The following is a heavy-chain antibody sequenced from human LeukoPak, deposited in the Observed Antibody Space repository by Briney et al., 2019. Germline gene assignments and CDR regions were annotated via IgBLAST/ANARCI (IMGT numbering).Heavy chain of an antibody. J-gene: IGHJ4*02. CDR1: GGSISSYY. V-gene: IGHV4-4*07. D-gene: IGHD3-22*01. Sequence: SETLSLTCTVSGGSISSYYWSWIRQPAGKGLEWIGRIYTSGSTNYNPSLKSRVTISVDTSKNQFSLKLSSVTAADTAVYYCARHGSYYDSSGYPDYWGQGTLVTVSS. CDR2: IYTSGST. CDR3: ARHGSYYDSSGYPDY.